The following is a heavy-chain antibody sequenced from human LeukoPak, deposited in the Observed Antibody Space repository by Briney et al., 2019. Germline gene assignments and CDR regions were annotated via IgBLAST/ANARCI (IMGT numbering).Heavy chain of an antibody. CDR3: ARANLRSTSCYACAFDI. CDR1: GYTFTGYY. CDR2: INPNSGST. V-gene: IGHV1-2*02. D-gene: IGHD2-2*01. J-gene: IGHJ3*02. Sequence: ASVKVSCKASGYTFTGYYMHWVRQAPGQGLEWMGWINPNSGSTNYAQKFQGRVTMTRDTSISTAYMELSRLRSDDTAVYYCARANLRSTSCYACAFDIWGQGTMVTVSS.